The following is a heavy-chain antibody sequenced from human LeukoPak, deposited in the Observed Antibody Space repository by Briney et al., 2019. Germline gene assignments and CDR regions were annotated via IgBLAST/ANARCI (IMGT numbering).Heavy chain of an antibody. CDR1: GGSVSSGTYY. D-gene: IGHD3-10*01. CDR2: IYYSGST. V-gene: IGHV4-61*03. J-gene: IGHJ4*02. Sequence: PSETLSLTCTVSGGSVSSGTYYWSWIRQPPGKGLEWIGYIYYSGSTYYNASLKSRVTISVDTSKNHFSLKLSSVTAADTAVYYCARVSPMVRGNFDYWGQGTLVTVSS. CDR3: ARVSPMVRGNFDY.